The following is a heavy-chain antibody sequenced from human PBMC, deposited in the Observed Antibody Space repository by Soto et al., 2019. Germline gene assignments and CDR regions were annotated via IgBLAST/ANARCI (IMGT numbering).Heavy chain of an antibody. CDR2: IDSDGTDT. D-gene: IGHD1-26*01. V-gene: IGHV3-23*05. CDR3: AKGSLAVGSDWFDS. CDR1: GFTFYTYA. Sequence: GGSLRLSCEASGFTFYTYAMIGVRQAPGKGLEWVAAIDSDGTDTYYADFVKGRFTVSRDNSKNTLYLQMRSLTAEDTALYYSAKGSLAVGSDWFDSWGQGTLVTVSS. J-gene: IGHJ5*01.